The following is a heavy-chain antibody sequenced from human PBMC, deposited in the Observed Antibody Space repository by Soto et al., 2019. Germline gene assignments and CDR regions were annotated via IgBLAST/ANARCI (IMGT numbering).Heavy chain of an antibody. CDR3: ARDPDIVVVPAAPRFDP. D-gene: IGHD2-2*01. CDR1: GFTFSNYV. Sequence: GGSLRLSCAASGFTFSNYVMHWVRQAPGKGLEWVAVISYDGGNKYYADSVKGRFTISRDNSKNTLYLQMNTLTTEDTAVYYCARDPDIVVVPAAPRFDPWGQGTLVTVSS. J-gene: IGHJ5*02. CDR2: ISYDGGNK. V-gene: IGHV3-30-3*01.